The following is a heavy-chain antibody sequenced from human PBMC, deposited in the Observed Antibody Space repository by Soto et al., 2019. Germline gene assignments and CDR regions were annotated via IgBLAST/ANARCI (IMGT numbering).Heavy chain of an antibody. CDR3: ARERLELYDSSGYYRY. CDR2: VIPIFGTA. J-gene: IGHJ4*02. D-gene: IGHD3-22*01. V-gene: IGHV1-69*13. Sequence: ASVKVSCKASGGTFSSYAISWVRQAPGQGLEWMGGVIPIFGTANYAQKFQGRVTITADESTSTAYMELGSLRSEDTAVYYCARERLELYDSSGYYRYWGQGTLVTVSS. CDR1: GGTFSSYA.